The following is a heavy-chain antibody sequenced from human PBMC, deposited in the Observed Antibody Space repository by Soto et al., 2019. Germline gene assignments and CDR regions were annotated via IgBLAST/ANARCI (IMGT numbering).Heavy chain of an antibody. CDR3: AKGVPGIAVAGTGYFQH. Sequence: GGSLRLSCAASGFTFSSYAMSWVRQAPGKGLEWVSAISGSGGSTHYADSVKGRFTISRDNSKKTLYLQMNSLRAEDTAVYYCAKGVPGIAVAGTGYFQHWGQGTLVTVSS. J-gene: IGHJ1*01. D-gene: IGHD6-19*01. V-gene: IGHV3-23*01. CDR2: ISGSGGST. CDR1: GFTFSSYA.